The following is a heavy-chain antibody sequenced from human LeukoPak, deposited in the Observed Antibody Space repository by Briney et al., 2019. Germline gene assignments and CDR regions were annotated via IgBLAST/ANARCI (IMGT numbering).Heavy chain of an antibody. J-gene: IGHJ3*02. V-gene: IGHV4-59*01. CDR2: IYYSGST. D-gene: IGHD6-13*01. CDR3: ARGSSSRGAFDI. CDR1: GGSISSYC. Sequence: SETLSLTCTVSGGSISSYCWSRIRQPPGKGLEWIGYIYYSGSTNYNPSLKSRVTISVDTSKNQFSLKLSSVTAADTTVYYCARGSSSRGAFDIWGQGTMVTVSS.